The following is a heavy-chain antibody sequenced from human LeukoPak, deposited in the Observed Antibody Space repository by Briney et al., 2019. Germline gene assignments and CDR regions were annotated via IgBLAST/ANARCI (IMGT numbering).Heavy chain of an antibody. V-gene: IGHV3-21*04. CDR2: IGSSSTYI. D-gene: IGHD1-26*01. CDR3: AKGTSPNSGILDY. CDR1: GFIFTSYS. Sequence: PGGSLRLSCAASGFIFTSYSMIWVRQAPGKGLEWVSSIGSSSTYIYYADSLKGRFTISRDNPKSSLYLQMNSLRAEDTAIYFCAKGTSPNSGILDYWGQGPLVIVT. J-gene: IGHJ4*02.